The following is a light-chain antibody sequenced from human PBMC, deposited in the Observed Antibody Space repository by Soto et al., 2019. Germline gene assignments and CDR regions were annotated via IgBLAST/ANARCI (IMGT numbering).Light chain of an antibody. Sequence: DIRMTQSPTSLSASVGDRVTIDCRASQSISSYLTWYQQKPGKAPKLLRHAASTLQSGGPSRFSGSGAATDFTLTISCLHSEDFATYYCQQYYSDPQTFGQGTKVDIK. CDR3: QQYYSDPQT. CDR2: AAS. V-gene: IGKV1-39*01. CDR1: QSISSY. J-gene: IGKJ1*01.